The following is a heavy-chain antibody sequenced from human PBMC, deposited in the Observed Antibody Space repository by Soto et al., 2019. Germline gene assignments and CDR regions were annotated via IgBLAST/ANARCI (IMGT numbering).Heavy chain of an antibody. J-gene: IGHJ5*02. D-gene: IGHD6-19*01. CDR1: GGSISSSGCY. V-gene: IGHV4-39*01. CDR2: FYYDGNT. Sequence: QLQLQESGPGLVKPSEPLSLNCTVSGGSISSSGCYWAWIRQPPGKGLEWIGSFYYDGNTYYNPSLKSRTTISVDTSKNQFSLKLTSVTAADTAVYYCARHMQWLVTTNPWGQGTLVTVSS. CDR3: ARHMQWLVTTNP.